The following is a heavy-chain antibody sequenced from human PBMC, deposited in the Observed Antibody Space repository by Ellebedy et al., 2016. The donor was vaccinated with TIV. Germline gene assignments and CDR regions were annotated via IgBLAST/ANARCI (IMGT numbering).Heavy chain of an antibody. D-gene: IGHD2-8*02. CDR3: ATTAQTGTGGQGYFAY. CDR2: IYDSGSA. V-gene: IGHV4-39*01. Sequence: SETLSLTXTVSGGSIRSSSYCWGWIRQPPGKGLEWIGAIYDSGSAFYNPSLESRVTISVDTSKNQFSLKVNSVTAADTAIYYCATTAQTGTGGQGYFAYWGQGALVTVSS. J-gene: IGHJ4*02. CDR1: GGSIRSSSYC.